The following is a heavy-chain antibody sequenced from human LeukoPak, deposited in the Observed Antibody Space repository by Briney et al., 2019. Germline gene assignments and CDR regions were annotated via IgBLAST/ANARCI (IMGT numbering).Heavy chain of an antibody. CDR3: AERSYYYYGMDV. CDR1: GGSFSGYY. Sequence: PSETLSLTCAVYGGSFSGYYWSWIRQPPGKGLEWIGEINHSGSTNYNPSLKSRVTISVDTSKNQFSLKLSSVTAADTAVYYCAERSYYYYGMDVWGQGTTVTVSS. J-gene: IGHJ6*02. D-gene: IGHD1-1*01. V-gene: IGHV4-34*01. CDR2: INHSGST.